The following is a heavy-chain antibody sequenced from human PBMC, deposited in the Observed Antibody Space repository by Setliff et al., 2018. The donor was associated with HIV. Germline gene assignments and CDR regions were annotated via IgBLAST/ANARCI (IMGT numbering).Heavy chain of an antibody. CDR2: ISDDGGFD. J-gene: IGHJ3*01. CDR1: GFSFSTYA. Sequence: PGGSLRLSCAASGFSFSTYAIHWVRQTPGKGLEWVAIISDDGGFDYYADSVRGRFTISRDNSKNTVYLQMNTLGPEDTAKYYCAIMAGQFDAGGAFDVWGQGTAVTVSS. D-gene: IGHD3-9*01. V-gene: IGHV3-30*03. CDR3: AIMAGQFDAGGAFDV.